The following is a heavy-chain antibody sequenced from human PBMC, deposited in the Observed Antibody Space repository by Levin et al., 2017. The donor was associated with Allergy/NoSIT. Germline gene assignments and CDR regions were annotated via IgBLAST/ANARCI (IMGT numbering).Heavy chain of an antibody. Sequence: PSETLSLTCTVSGGSISSYYWSWIRQPPGKGLEWIGYIYYSGSTNYNPSLKSRVTISVDTSKNQFSLKLSSVTAADTAVYYCARDRGYSGYDVSYYYGMDVWGQGTTVTVSS. V-gene: IGHV4-59*01. CDR2: IYYSGST. CDR1: GGSISSYY. J-gene: IGHJ6*02. CDR3: ARDRGYSGYDVSYYYGMDV. D-gene: IGHD5-12*01.